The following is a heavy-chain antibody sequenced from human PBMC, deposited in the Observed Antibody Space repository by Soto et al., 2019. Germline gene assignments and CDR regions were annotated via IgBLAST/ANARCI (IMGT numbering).Heavy chain of an antibody. J-gene: IGHJ6*02. CDR3: ARWRDDSGTREMGV. D-gene: IGHD1-1*01. CDR2: ISTSGATT. Sequence: EVQLLESGGDLVQPGGSLRLSCAASGFTFTSFAMYWVRQAPGKGLEWVSVISTSGATTYYADSVKGRFTISRDNSKNTKNLQMNSLTAEDTAGYYCARWRDDSGTREMGVWGQGATVIVSS. CDR1: GFTFTSFA. V-gene: IGHV3-23*01.